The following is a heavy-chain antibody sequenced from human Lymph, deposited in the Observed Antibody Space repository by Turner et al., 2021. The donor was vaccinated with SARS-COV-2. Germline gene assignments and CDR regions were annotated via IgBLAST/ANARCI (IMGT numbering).Heavy chain of an antibody. J-gene: IGHJ4*02. V-gene: IGHV3-30*18. Sequence: QVQLVESGGGVVQPGRSLRLSCAASGFTLRSYGMHWVRQAPGKGLEWVAVISYDGSNKYYADSVKGRFTISRDNSKNTLLLQMNSLRAEDTAVYYCAKMGGVYCSGGNCYSGRLDYWGQGTLVTVSS. D-gene: IGHD2-15*01. CDR1: GFTLRSYG. CDR3: AKMGGVYCSGGNCYSGRLDY. CDR2: ISYDGSNK.